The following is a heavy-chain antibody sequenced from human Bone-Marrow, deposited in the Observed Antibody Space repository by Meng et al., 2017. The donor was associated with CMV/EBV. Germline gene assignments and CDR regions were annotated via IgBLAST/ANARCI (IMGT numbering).Heavy chain of an antibody. Sequence: SETLSLTCVVFRASTSASYWTWTRQIPGKGLQWIGYVSDSGGVKYNPSLEGRGTISRDKSRNRFYLNLNSVTAADAAVYFCARGTGTTRHYFDYWGLGMSVTVSS. V-gene: IGHV4-59*01. CDR1: RASTSASY. CDR2: VSDSGGV. D-gene: IGHD1-1*01. CDR3: ARGTGTTRHYFDY. J-gene: IGHJ4*02.